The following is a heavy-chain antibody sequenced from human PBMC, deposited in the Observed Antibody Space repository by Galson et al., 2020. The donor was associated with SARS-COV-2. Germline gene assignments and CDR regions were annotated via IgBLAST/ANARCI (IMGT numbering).Heavy chain of an antibody. CDR2: IYSGGTT. CDR3: ARGPDYDFWSGYPRVGYYFDY. D-gene: IGHD3-3*01. V-gene: IGHV3-53*01. Sequence: GGSLRLSCAASGFIVSNNYMSWVRQAPGKGLEWGSVIYSGGTTYYADSVKGRFTLSRDNSKNTLYLQINSLRAEDTAVYYCARGPDYDFWSGYPRVGYYFDYWGQGTLVTVSS. CDR1: GFIVSNNY. J-gene: IGHJ4*02.